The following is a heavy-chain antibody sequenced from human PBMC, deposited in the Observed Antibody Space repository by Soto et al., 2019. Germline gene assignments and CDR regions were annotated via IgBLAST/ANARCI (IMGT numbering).Heavy chain of an antibody. D-gene: IGHD3-22*01. CDR3: ATAKWDYYDTSGQPAYYFDS. J-gene: IGHJ4*02. Sequence: GGSLRLSCAASGFTFSSYAMSWVRQAPGKGLEWVSAISGSGGGAYYADSVKGRFTISRDNSKNTLYLQMNSLRAEDTAVYYCATAKWDYYDTSGQPAYYFDSWGQGTLVTVSS. CDR2: ISGSGGGA. V-gene: IGHV3-23*01. CDR1: GFTFSSYA.